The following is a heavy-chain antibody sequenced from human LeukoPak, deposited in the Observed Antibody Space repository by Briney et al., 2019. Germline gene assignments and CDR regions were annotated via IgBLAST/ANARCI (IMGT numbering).Heavy chain of an antibody. Sequence: SETLSLTCTVSGGSISSYYWSWIRQPAGKGLEWIGRIYTSGSTNYNPSLKSRVTMSVDTSKNQFSLKLSSVTAADTAVYYCARDVRTSRYCSSTSCFPLGYGFDYWGQGTLVTVSS. V-gene: IGHV4-4*07. CDR1: GGSISSYY. J-gene: IGHJ4*02. D-gene: IGHD2-2*01. CDR3: ARDVRTSRYCSSTSCFPLGYGFDY. CDR2: IYTSGST.